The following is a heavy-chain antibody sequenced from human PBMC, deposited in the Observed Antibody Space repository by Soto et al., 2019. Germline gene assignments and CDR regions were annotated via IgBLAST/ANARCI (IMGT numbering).Heavy chain of an antibody. D-gene: IGHD5-12*01. V-gene: IGHV3-30-3*01. CDR1: GFTFSSSW. CDR3: ASSAVFYIVATASYFDY. J-gene: IGHJ4*02. CDR2: ISYDGSNK. Sequence: GGSLRLSCAASGFTFSSSWMHWVRQAPGKGLEWVAVISYDGSNKYYADSVKGRFTISRDNSKNTLYLQMNSLRAEDTAVYYCASSAVFYIVATASYFDYWGQGTLVTVSS.